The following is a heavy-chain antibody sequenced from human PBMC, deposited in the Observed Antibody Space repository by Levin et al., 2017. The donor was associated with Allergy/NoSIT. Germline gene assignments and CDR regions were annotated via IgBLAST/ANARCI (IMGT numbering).Heavy chain of an antibody. CDR2: IYYSGST. D-gene: IGHD3-22*01. CDR1: GGSISSSSYY. J-gene: IGHJ4*02. V-gene: IGHV4-39*07. Sequence: SETLSLTCTVSGGSISSSSYYWGWIRQPPGKGLEWIGSIYYSGSTYYNPSLKSRVTISVDTSKNQFSLKLSSVTAADTAVYYCARVAAGGYYYDSSGYYYFDYWGQGNLVTVSS. CDR3: ARVAAGGYYYDSSGYYYFDY.